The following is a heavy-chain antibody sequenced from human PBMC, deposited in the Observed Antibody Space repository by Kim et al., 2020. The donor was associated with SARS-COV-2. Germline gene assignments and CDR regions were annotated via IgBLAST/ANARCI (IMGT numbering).Heavy chain of an antibody. Sequence: GGSLRLSCAASGFTVSSNYMSWVRQAPGKGLEWVSVIYSGGSTYYADSVKGRFTISRDNSKNTLYLQMNSLRAEDTAVYYCARAPLGYCSSTSSYHPWGQGTLVTVS. V-gene: IGHV3-53*01. CDR2: IYSGGST. J-gene: IGHJ5*02. D-gene: IGHD2-2*01. CDR1: GFTVSSNY. CDR3: ARAPLGYCSSTSSYHP.